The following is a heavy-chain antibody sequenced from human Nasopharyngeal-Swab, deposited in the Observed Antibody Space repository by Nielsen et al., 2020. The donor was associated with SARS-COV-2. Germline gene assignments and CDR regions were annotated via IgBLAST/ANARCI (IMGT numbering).Heavy chain of an antibody. J-gene: IGHJ4*02. Sequence: GGSLRLSCAASGFIFSDHYMDWVRQAPGKGLEWVANIKQDGSELYYVDSVKGRFTISRDNAKNSLFLQMNSLRAEDTAVYYCARDRTDYDFWSHYYTYYLDFWGQGTLVTVSS. D-gene: IGHD3-3*01. CDR1: GFIFSDHY. CDR3: ARDRTDYDFWSHYYTYYLDF. V-gene: IGHV3-7*01. CDR2: IKQDGSEL.